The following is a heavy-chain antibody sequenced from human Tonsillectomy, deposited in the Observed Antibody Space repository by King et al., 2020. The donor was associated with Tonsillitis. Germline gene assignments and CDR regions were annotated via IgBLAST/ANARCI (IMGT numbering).Heavy chain of an antibody. Sequence: QLQESGPGLVKPSETLSITCTVSGGSISFSSSYYWGWLRQPPGKGLEWRRSFYSSGSTYYNPSLKSRVTISVDTSKNQFSLRLSSVTAADTAVYFCARAPESWGQGTLVTVSS. CDR1: GGSISFSSSYY. CDR3: ARAPES. J-gene: IGHJ5*02. V-gene: IGHV4-39*07. CDR2: FYSSGST.